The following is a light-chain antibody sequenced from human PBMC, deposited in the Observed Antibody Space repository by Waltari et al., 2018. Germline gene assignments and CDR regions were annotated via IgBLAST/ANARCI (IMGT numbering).Light chain of an antibody. Sequence: FMLTQPHSVSESPGKTVTISCTRSSGAIASNYVQWYQQRPGTSPIGLIYENNKRPHRVPERFYGSICSSSTSASLTIAGLKTEDEADYYCQSYDSTNHGVFGGGTKLTVL. J-gene: IGLJ2*01. V-gene: IGLV6-57*01. CDR1: SGAIASNY. CDR3: QSYDSTNHGV. CDR2: ENN.